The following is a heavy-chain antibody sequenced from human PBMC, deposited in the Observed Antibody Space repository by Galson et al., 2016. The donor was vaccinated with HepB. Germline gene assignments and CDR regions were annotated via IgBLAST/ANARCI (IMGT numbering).Heavy chain of an antibody. CDR3: ARLTSAGTFDAFDV. D-gene: IGHD6-13*01. Sequence: ETLSLTCRVSGGSVSSPTWWTWVRQLPGNGLEWIGYIYYSRTTYYNPSLRSRLSISADTSKNQFSLELSSVTAADTAVYFCARLTSAGTFDAFDVWGQGTMVTVSS. CDR2: IYYSRTT. J-gene: IGHJ3*01. CDR1: GGSVSSPTW. V-gene: IGHV4-4*01.